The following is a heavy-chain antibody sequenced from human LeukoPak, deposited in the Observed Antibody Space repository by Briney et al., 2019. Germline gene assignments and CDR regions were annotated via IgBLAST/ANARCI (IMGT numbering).Heavy chain of an antibody. CDR1: GFTLSSNY. CDR3: ARRGGYNLY. D-gene: IGHD5-24*01. Sequence: GGSLRLSCAASGFTLSSNYMSWVRQAPGKGLEWVSVIYSGGSTYYADSVTGRFTISRDNSKNTLYLQMNSLRAEDTAVYYCARRGGYNLYWGQGTLVTVSS. V-gene: IGHV3-53*01. J-gene: IGHJ4*02. CDR2: IYSGGST.